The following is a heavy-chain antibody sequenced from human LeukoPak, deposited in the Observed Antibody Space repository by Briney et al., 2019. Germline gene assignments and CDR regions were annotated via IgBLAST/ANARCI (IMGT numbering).Heavy chain of an antibody. J-gene: IGHJ4*02. CDR2: INPSSGST. CDR3: ARVGYYYDSSGYYYGY. D-gene: IGHD3-22*01. Sequence: GASVKVSCKASGYTFTSYYMHWVRQAPGQGLEWMGIINPSSGSTSYAQKFQGRVTMTRDTSTSTVYMELSSLRSEDTAVYYCARVGYYYDSSGYYYGYWGQGTLVTVSS. V-gene: IGHV1-46*01. CDR1: GYTFTSYY.